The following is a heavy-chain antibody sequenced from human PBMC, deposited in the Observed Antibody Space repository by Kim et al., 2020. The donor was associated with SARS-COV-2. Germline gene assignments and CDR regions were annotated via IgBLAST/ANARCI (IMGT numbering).Heavy chain of an antibody. V-gene: IGHV3-74*01. D-gene: IGHD3-10*01. CDR2: GSNT. CDR3: ARDLVFDY. J-gene: IGHJ4*02. Sequence: GSNTNYADSVGGRFTISRDNAKNTLYLQMNSLRAEDTAVYYCARDLVFDYWGQGTPVTVSS.